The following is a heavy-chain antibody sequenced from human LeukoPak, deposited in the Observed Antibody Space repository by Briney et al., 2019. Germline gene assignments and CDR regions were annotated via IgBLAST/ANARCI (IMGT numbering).Heavy chain of an antibody. D-gene: IGHD3-16*01. CDR1: GFIVRPTF. Sequence: GGSLRLSCAASGFIVRPTFMSWVRQAPGKGLEFVSLIHSDGTTFYADSVKGRFTISRDDSKNTLYLQMNSLRDDDTAVYYCATGRGDNWGQGTLVTVSS. CDR3: ATGRGDN. J-gene: IGHJ4*02. V-gene: IGHV3-53*01. CDR2: IHSDGTT.